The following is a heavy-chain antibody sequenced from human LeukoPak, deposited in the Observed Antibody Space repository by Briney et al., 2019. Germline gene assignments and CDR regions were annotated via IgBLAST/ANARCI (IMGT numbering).Heavy chain of an antibody. CDR3: ARDRPHGSSGYFFDY. D-gene: IGHD3-22*01. CDR1: GGSISSSSYY. J-gene: IGHJ4*02. CDR2: IYYSGST. Sequence: SETLSLTCTVSGGSISSSSYYWGWIRHPPGQGLEWIGSIYYSGSTYYNPSLKSRVTISVDTSKNQFSLKLSSVTAADTAVYYCARDRPHGSSGYFFDYWGQGTLVTVSS. V-gene: IGHV4-39*02.